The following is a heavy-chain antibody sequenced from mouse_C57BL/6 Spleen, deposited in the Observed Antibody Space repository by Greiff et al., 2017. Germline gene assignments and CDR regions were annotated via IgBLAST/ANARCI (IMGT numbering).Heavy chain of an antibody. V-gene: IGHV1-50*01. CDR2: IDPSDSYT. CDR1: GYTFTSYW. Sequence: QVQLQQPGAELVKPGASVKLSCKASGYTFTSYWMQWVKQRPGQGLEWIGEIDPSDSYTNYKQKFKGKATLTVDTSSSTAYMQLSSLTSEDSAVYYGARGGQLMLRSFAYWGQGTLVTVSA. D-gene: IGHD3-2*02. J-gene: IGHJ3*01. CDR3: ARGGQLMLRSFAY.